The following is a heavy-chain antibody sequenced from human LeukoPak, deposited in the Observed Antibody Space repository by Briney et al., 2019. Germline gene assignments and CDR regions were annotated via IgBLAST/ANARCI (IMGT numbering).Heavy chain of an antibody. V-gene: IGHV4-59*12. Sequence: PSETLSLTCTVSGGSISSYYWSWIRQPPGKGLEWIGYIYHSGSTYYNPSLKSRVTISVGRSKNQFSLKLSSVTAADTAVYYCASTGRIVGASSLYFDYWGQGTLVTVSS. CDR2: IYHSGST. J-gene: IGHJ4*02. D-gene: IGHD1-26*01. CDR3: ASTGRIVGASSLYFDY. CDR1: GGSISSYY.